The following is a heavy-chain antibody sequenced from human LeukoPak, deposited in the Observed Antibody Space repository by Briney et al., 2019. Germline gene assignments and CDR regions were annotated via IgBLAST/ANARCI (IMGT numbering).Heavy chain of an antibody. D-gene: IGHD6-13*01. CDR3: AKDRQQLVGDY. J-gene: IGHJ4*02. CDR2: IWYDGGNK. Sequence: GGSLRLSCAASGFTFSSYSMNWVRQAPGKGLEWVAVIWYDGGNKYYRDSVKGRFTISRDNSKSTLYLQMNSLRAEDTAVYYCAKDRQQLVGDYWGQGTLVTVSS. V-gene: IGHV3-33*06. CDR1: GFTFSSYS.